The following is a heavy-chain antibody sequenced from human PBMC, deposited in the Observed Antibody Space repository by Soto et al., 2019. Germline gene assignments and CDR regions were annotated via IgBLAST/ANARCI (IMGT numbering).Heavy chain of an antibody. CDR3: ARDSAAAATYYSYGMDV. Sequence: QVQLVQSGAEVKKPGSSVKVSCKASGGTFSSYAISWVRQAPGQGLEWMGGIIPIFGTANYAQKFQGKVTSTADEAKSTAYMELSSLRSEDTAVYYCARDSAAAATYYSYGMDVWGQGTTVTVSS. J-gene: IGHJ6*02. D-gene: IGHD6-13*01. CDR2: IIPIFGTA. CDR1: GGTFSSYA. V-gene: IGHV1-69*01.